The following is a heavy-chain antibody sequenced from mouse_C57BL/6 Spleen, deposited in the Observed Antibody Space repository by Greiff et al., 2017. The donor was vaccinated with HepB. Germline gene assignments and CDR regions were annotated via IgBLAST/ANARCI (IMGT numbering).Heavy chain of an antibody. Sequence: EVQLQQSGPGLVKPSQSLSLTCSVTGYSITSGYYWNWIRQFPGNKLEWMGYISYDGSNNYNPSLKNRISITRDTSKNQFFLKLNSVTTEDTATYYCANDYYGSSHWYFDVWGTGTTVTVSS. CDR1: GYSITSGYY. CDR2: ISYDGSN. D-gene: IGHD1-1*01. J-gene: IGHJ1*03. CDR3: ANDYYGSSHWYFDV. V-gene: IGHV3-6*01.